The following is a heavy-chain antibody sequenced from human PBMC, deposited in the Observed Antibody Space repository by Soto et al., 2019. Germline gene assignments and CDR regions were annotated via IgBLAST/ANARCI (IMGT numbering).Heavy chain of an antibody. J-gene: IGHJ5*02. CDR3: ARDRGTPGSFDP. CDR2: IYYSGST. D-gene: IGHD1-7*01. Sequence: PSETLSLTCTVSGGSISSGGYYWSWIRQHPGKGLEWIGYIYYSGSTYYNPSLKSRVTISVDTSKNQFSLKLSSVTAADTAVYYCARDRGTPGSFDPWGQGTLVTVSS. CDR1: GGSISSGGYY. V-gene: IGHV4-31*03.